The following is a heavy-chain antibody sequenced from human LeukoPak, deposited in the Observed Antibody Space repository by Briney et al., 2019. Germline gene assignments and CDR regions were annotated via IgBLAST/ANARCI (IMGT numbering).Heavy chain of an antibody. CDR2: ISYDGSNK. V-gene: IGHV3-30-3*01. D-gene: IGHD3-22*01. Sequence: GGSLRLSCAASGFAFSSYAMHWVRQAPGKGLEWVAVISYDGSNKYYADSVKGRFTISRDNSKNTLYLQMNSLRAEDTAVYYCARDGYYYDSSGYLDYWGQGTLVTVSS. J-gene: IGHJ4*02. CDR1: GFAFSSYA. CDR3: ARDGYYYDSSGYLDY.